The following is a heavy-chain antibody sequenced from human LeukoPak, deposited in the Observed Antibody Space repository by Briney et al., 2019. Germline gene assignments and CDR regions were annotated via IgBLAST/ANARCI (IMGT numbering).Heavy chain of an antibody. Sequence: GGSLRLSCAASGFTFSSYAMHWVRQTPGKGLEWVAVISYDGSNKYYADSVKGRFTISRDNSKNTLYLQMNSLRAEDTAVYYCARELAAHPGSLDYWGQGTLVAVSS. J-gene: IGHJ4*02. CDR3: ARELAAHPGSLDY. D-gene: IGHD6-6*01. V-gene: IGHV3-30-3*01. CDR2: ISYDGSNK. CDR1: GFTFSSYA.